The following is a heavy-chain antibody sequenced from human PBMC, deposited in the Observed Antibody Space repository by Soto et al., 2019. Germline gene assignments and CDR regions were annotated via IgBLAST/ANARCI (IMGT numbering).Heavy chain of an antibody. J-gene: IGHJ2*01. Sequence: SETLSLTCTVSGGSISSGDYYWSWIRQPPGKGLEWIGYIYYSGSTYYNPSLKSRVTISVDTSKNQFSLKLSSVTAADTAVYYCARVVAALVGATDWYFDLWGRGTLVTVSS. CDR1: GGSISSGDYY. CDR2: IYYSGST. D-gene: IGHD1-26*01. CDR3: ARVVAALVGATDWYFDL. V-gene: IGHV4-30-4*01.